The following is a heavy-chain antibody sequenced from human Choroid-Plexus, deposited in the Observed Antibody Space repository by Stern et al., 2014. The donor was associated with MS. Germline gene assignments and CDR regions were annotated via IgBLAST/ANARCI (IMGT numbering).Heavy chain of an antibody. CDR1: GFSFSSFG. J-gene: IGHJ4*02. D-gene: IGHD2/OR15-2a*01. Sequence: QVQLVESGGGVVQPGRPLRLSCAASGFSFSSFGMHWVRQAPGKGLEWVALISYDGSKDYADSVKGRFAISRDNSKNTLYLQMNSLRAEDTAVYYCAKDRQYLTFFFDFWGQRSLVTVSS. CDR3: AKDRQYLTFFFDF. V-gene: IGHV3-30*18. CDR2: ISYDGSK.